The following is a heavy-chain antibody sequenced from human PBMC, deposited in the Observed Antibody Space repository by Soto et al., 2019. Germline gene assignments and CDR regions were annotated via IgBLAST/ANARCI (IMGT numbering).Heavy chain of an antibody. CDR2: INSDGSRT. CDR1: GFIFSSYW. D-gene: IGHD3-10*01. V-gene: IGHV3-74*01. J-gene: IGHJ5*01. Sequence: DVELVESGGDLVQPGGSLRLSCSTSGFIFSSYWLHWVRQAPGKGLVWVSRINSDGSRTDYADSVRGRFITSRDNAKNTMYLQMNSLTAGDTAVYYCARAGSYRFDFWGQGSLVTVSS. CDR3: ARAGSYRFDF.